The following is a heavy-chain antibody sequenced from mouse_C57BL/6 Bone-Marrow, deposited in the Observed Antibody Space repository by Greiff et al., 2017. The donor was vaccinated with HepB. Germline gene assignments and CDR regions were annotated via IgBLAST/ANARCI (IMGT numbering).Heavy chain of an antibody. V-gene: IGHV14-4*01. CDR2: IDPENGDT. CDR1: GFNIKDDY. D-gene: IGHD2-3*01. Sequence: EVKLMESGAELVRPGASVKLSCTASGFNIKDDYMHWVKQRPEQGLEWIGWIDPENGDTEYASKFQGKATITADTSSNTAYLQLSSLTSEDTAVYYCTPMVTPWFAYWGQGTRVTVSA. CDR3: TPMVTPWFAY. J-gene: IGHJ3*01.